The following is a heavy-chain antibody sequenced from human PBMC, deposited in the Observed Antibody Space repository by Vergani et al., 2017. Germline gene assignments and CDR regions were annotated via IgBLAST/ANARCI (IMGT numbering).Heavy chain of an antibody. D-gene: IGHD2-21*01. CDR2: INPIDSKI. V-gene: IGHV5-51*01. CDR3: TRHVPCGDGACLHFDH. CDR1: ESSFISNE. Sequence: EVMLVQSGAEVKKPGESLKISCKYSESSFISNEIAWVRQMSGKGLQWMGNINPIDSKIAYSPSFQGQAIMSPDKSITTAYLQWRSLKASDTAIYYCTRHVPCGDGACLHFDHWGQGTHVTVSS. J-gene: IGHJ4*02.